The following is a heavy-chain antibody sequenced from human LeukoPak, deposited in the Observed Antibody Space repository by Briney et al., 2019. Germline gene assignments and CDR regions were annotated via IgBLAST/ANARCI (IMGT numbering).Heavy chain of an antibody. V-gene: IGHV3-64*01. CDR2: ISSNGGST. D-gene: IGHD3-10*01. J-gene: IGHJ3*02. CDR1: GFTFSSYA. CDR3: ARRRGDFGSGELNI. Sequence: GGSLRLSCAASGFTFSSYAMHWVRQAPGKGLEYVSAISSNGGSTYYANSVKGRFTISRDNSKNTLYLQMGSLRAEDMAVYYCARRRGDFGSGELNIWGQGTVVTVSS.